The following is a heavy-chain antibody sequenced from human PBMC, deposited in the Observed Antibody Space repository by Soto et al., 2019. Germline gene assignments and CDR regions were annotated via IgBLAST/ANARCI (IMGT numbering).Heavy chain of an antibody. Sequence: TSETLSLTCTVSGGSINSYYWSWIRQPAGKGLEWIGHIYTGGSTNYNPSLKSRVTMLGDTSKNQVSLKLSAVTAADTAVYYCAKGGAGCNSISCYTSGWLDPWGQGTLVTVSS. J-gene: IGHJ5*02. CDR1: GGSINSYY. V-gene: IGHV4-4*07. CDR3: AKGGAGCNSISCYTSGWLDP. D-gene: IGHD2-2*01. CDR2: IYTGGST.